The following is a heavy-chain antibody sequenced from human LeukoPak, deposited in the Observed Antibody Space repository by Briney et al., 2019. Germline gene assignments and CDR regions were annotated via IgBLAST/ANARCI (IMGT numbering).Heavy chain of an antibody. CDR3: AREPGTRPMTTVNDHLSYYYYMDV. CDR2: ISAYNGNT. D-gene: IGHD4-17*01. CDR1: GYTFIDYY. J-gene: IGHJ6*03. V-gene: IGHV1-18*04. Sequence: VASVKVSCKASGYTFIDYYMHWVRQAPGQGLEWMGWISAYNGNTNYAQKLQGRVTMTTDTSTSTAYMELRSLRSDDTAVYYCAREPGTRPMTTVNDHLSYYYYMDVWGKGTTVTVSS.